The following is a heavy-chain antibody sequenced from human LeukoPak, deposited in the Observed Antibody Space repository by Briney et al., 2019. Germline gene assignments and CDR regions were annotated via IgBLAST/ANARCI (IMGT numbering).Heavy chain of an antibody. V-gene: IGHV4-39*07. CDR1: GGSISSSSYY. CDR3: ARGFDSSSGWYPAFDI. Sequence: TSETLSLTCTVSGGSISSSSYYWGWIRQPQGKGLEWIGSIYYSGSTYYNPSLKSRVTISVDTSKNQFSLKLSSVTAADTAVYYCARGFDSSSGWYPAFDIWGHGTMGTVSS. CDR2: IYYSGST. D-gene: IGHD6-19*01. J-gene: IGHJ3*02.